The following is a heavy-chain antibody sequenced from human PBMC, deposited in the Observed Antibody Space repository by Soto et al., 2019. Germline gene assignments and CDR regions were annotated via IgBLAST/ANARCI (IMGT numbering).Heavy chain of an antibody. CDR3: ARLSYYDSKDD. Sequence: PSETLSLTCTVSGGSISSSSYYWGWIRQPPGKGLEWIGSIYYSGSTYYNPSLKSRVTISVDTSKNQFSLKLSSVTAADTAVYYCARLSYYDSKDDWGQGTLVNVSS. D-gene: IGHD3-22*01. J-gene: IGHJ4*02. V-gene: IGHV4-39*01. CDR2: IYYSGST. CDR1: GGSISSSSYY.